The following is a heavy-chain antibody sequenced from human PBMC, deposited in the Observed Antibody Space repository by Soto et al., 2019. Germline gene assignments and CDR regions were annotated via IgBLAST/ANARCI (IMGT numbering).Heavy chain of an antibody. J-gene: IGHJ5*02. Sequence: SETLSLTCAVYGGSFSGYYWSWIRQPPGKGLEWIGEINHSGSTNYNPSLKSRVTISVDTSKNQFSLKLSSVTAADTAVYYCARGHHPNWFDPWGQGTLVTVS. CDR1: GGSFSGYY. V-gene: IGHV4-34*01. CDR3: ARGHHPNWFDP. CDR2: INHSGST.